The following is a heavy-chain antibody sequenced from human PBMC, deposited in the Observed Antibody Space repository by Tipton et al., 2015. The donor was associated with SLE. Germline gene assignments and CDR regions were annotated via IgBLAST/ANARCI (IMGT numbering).Heavy chain of an antibody. J-gene: IGHJ5*02. D-gene: IGHD6-19*01. Sequence: TLSLTCTVSGGSVSSGSYYWSWIRQPPGKGLEWIGEINHSGSTNYNPSLKSRVTISVDTSKNQFSLKLSSVTAADTAVYYCARPGVAGRWAVFDPWGQGTLVTVSS. V-gene: IGHV4-39*07. CDR3: ARPGVAGRWAVFDP. CDR1: GGSVSSGSYY. CDR2: INHSGST.